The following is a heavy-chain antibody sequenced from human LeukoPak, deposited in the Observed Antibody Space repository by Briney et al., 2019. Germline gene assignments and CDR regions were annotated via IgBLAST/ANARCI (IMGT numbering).Heavy chain of an antibody. CDR1: GFTFSNYW. J-gene: IGHJ4*02. Sequence: TGGSLRLSCAASGFTFSNYWMSWVRQAPGKGLEWVANIKFDGSDKFYVDSVKGRFTISRDNTKNLLYLQMNSLRAEDTAVYFCARAYDSSWHNFDYWGQGSLVTVSS. CDR3: ARAYDSSWHNFDY. D-gene: IGHD6-13*01. CDR2: IKFDGSDK. V-gene: IGHV3-7*04.